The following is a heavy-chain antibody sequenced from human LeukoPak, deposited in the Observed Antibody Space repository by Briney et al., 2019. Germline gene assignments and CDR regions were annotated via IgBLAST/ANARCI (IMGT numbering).Heavy chain of an antibody. CDR2: IYYSGST. CDR1: GGSISSYY. J-gene: IGHJ4*02. V-gene: IGHV4-59*01. CDR3: ASTITVTTDY. Sequence: PSETLSLTCTVSGGSISSYYWSWIRQPPGKGLEWIGYIYYSGSTNYSPSLKSRVTISVDTSKNQFSLKLSSVTAADTAVYYCASTITVTTDYWGQGTLVTVSS. D-gene: IGHD4-17*01.